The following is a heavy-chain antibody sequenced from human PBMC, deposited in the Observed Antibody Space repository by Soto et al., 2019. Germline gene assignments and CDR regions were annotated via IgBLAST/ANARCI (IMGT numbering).Heavy chain of an antibody. D-gene: IGHD6-19*01. J-gene: IGHJ2*01. CDR1: GFTFARYG. CDR2: IGNDGTVT. CDR3: AKEYKEVAGPWNFDL. V-gene: IGHV3-33*03. Sequence: QVQLVESGGGMVQPGRALRLSCAGSGFTFARYGIHWVRQAPGKGMEWVAVIGNDGTVTYYADSVKGRFILSRDNSKTTVYLQMNSPRVEDTAVYYCAKEYKEVAGPWNFDLWGRGTLVTVSS.